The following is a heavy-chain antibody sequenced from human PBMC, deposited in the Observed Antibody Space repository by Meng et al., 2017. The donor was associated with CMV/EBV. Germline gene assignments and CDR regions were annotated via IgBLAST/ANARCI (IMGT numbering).Heavy chain of an antibody. CDR3: AKGVYSSGYYYYGMDV. CDR1: GFSFDNYA. J-gene: IGHJ6*02. Sequence: GGSLRLSCVGSGFSFDNYAMSWVRQAPGKGLEWVSTIRGSGGSRYYADSVKGRFTISRDNSKNTLYLQMNSLRTEDTAVYYCAKGVYSSGYYYYGMDVWGQGTTVTVSS. V-gene: IGHV3-23*01. CDR2: IRGSGGSR. D-gene: IGHD6-19*01.